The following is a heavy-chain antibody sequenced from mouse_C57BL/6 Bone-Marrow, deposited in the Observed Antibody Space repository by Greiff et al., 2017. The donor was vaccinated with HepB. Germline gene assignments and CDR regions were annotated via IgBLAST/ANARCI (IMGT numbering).Heavy chain of an antibody. J-gene: IGHJ4*01. CDR2: INPNNGGT. CDR1: GYTFTDYY. CDR3: ARRGQLMDY. Sequence: EVQLQQSGPELVKPGASVKISCKASGYTFTDYYMNWVKQSHGKSLEWIGDINPNNGGTSYNQKFKGKATLTVDKSSSTAYMELRSLTSEDSAVYYCARRGQLMDYWGQGTSVTVSS. V-gene: IGHV1-26*01. D-gene: IGHD6-1*01.